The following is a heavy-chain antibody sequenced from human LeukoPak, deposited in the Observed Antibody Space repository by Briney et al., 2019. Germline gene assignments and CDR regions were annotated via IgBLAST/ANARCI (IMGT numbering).Heavy chain of an antibody. D-gene: IGHD5-18*01. Sequence: PSETLSLTCAVSGGSLSGYYWTWIRQPPGKGLEWIGEINHSGSTNYNPSLKSRVTISVDTSKNQFSLKLSSVTAADTAVYYCARQFYTAIVLFWFDPWGLGTLVTVSS. CDR1: GGSLSGYY. CDR3: ARQFYTAIVLFWFDP. CDR2: INHSGST. V-gene: IGHV4-34*01. J-gene: IGHJ5*02.